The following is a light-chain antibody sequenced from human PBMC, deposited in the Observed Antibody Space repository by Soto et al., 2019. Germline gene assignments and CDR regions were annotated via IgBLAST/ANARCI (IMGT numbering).Light chain of an antibody. CDR1: QSISNH. CDR2: AAS. J-gene: IGKJ4*01. CDR3: QQYYSYPPLT. Sequence: DIQMTQTPSSLSASVEDRVIITCRASQSISNHLAWYQQKPGKAPKLLIYAASTLQSGVPSRFSGSGSGTDFTLTISCLQSEDFATYYCQQYYSYPPLTFGGGTKVDIK. V-gene: IGKV1-9*01.